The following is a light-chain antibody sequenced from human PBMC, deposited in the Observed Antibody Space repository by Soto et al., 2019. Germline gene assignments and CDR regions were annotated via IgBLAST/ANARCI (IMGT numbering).Light chain of an antibody. CDR1: TSDVGGYEY. Sequence: QSALTQPASVSGSPGQSITISCSGTTSDVGGYEYVSWYQQRPGKAPKLMIYEVTTRPSGVSNRFSGSKSGTTASLTISGLQAEDEADYYCSSYTSSSPYVFGSGTKVTVL. CDR3: SSYTSSSPYV. J-gene: IGLJ1*01. CDR2: EVT. V-gene: IGLV2-14*01.